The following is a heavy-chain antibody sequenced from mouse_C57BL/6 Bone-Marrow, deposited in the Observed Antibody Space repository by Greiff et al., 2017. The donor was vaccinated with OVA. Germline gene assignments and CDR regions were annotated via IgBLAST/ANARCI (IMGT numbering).Heavy chain of an antibody. CDR3: ARGL. CDR2: ISDGGSYT. CDR1: GFTFSSYA. Sequence: EVQLVESGGGLVKPGGSLKLSCAASGFTFSSYAMSWVRQTPEKRLEWVATISDGGSYTYYPDNVKGRFTISRDNAKNNLYLQMGHLKSEDTAMYYCARGLWGQGTLVTVSA. J-gene: IGHJ3*01. V-gene: IGHV5-4*01.